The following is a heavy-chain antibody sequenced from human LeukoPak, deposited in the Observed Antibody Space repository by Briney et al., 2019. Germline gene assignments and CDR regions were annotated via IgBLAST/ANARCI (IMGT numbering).Heavy chain of an antibody. V-gene: IGHV3-23*01. D-gene: IGHD7-27*01. CDR2: ISGSGGST. CDR1: GFTFSGYA. J-gene: IGHJ4*02. Sequence: GGSLRLSCAASGFTFSGYAMSWVRQAPGKGLEWVSAISGSGGSTYYADSVKGRFTISRDNSKNTLYLQMNSLRAEDTAVYYCAKDLHWGLYYFDYWGQGTLVTVSS. CDR3: AKDLHWGLYYFDY.